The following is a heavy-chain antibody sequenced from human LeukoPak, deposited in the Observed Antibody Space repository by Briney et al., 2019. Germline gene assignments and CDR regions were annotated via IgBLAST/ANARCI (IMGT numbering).Heavy chain of an antibody. D-gene: IGHD3-10*01. J-gene: IGHJ4*03. CDR1: GYTFTGYY. Sequence: GASVKVSCKASGYTFTGYYMKWVRQAPGQGLEWMGWIHPSSGGTNYAQKFQGRVTLTRDKSISTAYMELSSLESDDTAVYYCARWQEGSGTYYIDYWGQGTTVTVSS. CDR2: IHPSSGGT. CDR3: ARWQEGSGTYYIDY. V-gene: IGHV1-2*02.